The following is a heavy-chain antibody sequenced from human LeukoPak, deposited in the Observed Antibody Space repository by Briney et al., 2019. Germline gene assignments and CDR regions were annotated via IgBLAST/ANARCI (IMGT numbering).Heavy chain of an antibody. D-gene: IGHD1-1*01. CDR1: GGSISSYY. Sequence: SETLSLTCSASGGSISSYYWSWVRQPPGKGLEWIGYMYYSGSTNYNPSLKSRVTISGDTSKNQFSLKLSSVTAADTAVYYCARAERRYWFDPWGQGTLVTVSS. CDR3: ARAERRYWFDP. J-gene: IGHJ5*02. V-gene: IGHV4-59*01. CDR2: MYYSGST.